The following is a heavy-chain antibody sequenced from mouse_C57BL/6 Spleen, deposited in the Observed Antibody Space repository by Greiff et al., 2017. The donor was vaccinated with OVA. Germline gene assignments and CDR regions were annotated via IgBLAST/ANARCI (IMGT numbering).Heavy chain of an antibody. V-gene: IGHV1-80*01. Sequence: VQVVESGAELVKPGASVKISCKASGYAFSSYWMNWVKQRPGKGLEWIGQIYPGDGDTNYNGKFKGKATLTADKSSSTAYMQLSSLTSEDSAVYFCARSNYGSSYDWYFDVWGTGTTVTVSS. CDR2: IYPGDGDT. D-gene: IGHD1-1*01. CDR3: ARSNYGSSYDWYFDV. CDR1: GYAFSSYW. J-gene: IGHJ1*03.